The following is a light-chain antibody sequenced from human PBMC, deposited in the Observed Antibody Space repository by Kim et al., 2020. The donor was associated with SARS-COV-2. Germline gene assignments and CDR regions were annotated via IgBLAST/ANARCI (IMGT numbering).Light chain of an antibody. J-gene: IGKJ2*01. CDR3: QQYKNWYT. CDR1: QSISEW. Sequence: DIQMTQSPSTLSASVGDRVTITCRASQSISEWLAWYQQKPGKAPKLLIFKASNLQGGVPPRFSGSGSGTEFTLTISSLQPDDFATYYCQQYKNWYTFGQGTKLEI. V-gene: IGKV1-5*03. CDR2: KAS.